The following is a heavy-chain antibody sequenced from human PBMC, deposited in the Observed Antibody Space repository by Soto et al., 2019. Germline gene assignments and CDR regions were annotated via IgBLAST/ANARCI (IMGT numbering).Heavy chain of an antibody. CDR3: ARYHVVMDEINWLDP. CDR2: IFTADSDT. J-gene: IGHJ5*02. V-gene: IGHV5-51*01. Sequence: GEYLKISCKVSGSNVDTSWIGWVRKMPWKGLEWMGIIFTADSDTRYSPSFQGQVTLSVDKSISTAFLQWSSLRASDTAIYYCARYHVVMDEINWLDPWGHGTQVTVSS. D-gene: IGHD2-21*01. CDR1: GSNVDTSW.